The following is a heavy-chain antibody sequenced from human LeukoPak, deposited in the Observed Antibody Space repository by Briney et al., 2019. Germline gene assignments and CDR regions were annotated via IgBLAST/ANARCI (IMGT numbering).Heavy chain of an antibody. Sequence: SETLSLTCTVYGGSFSGYYWSWIRHPPGKGLEWIGEINHSESPNSNPPLKRPIPITVDTSKNQVSLNLISVTTPDTAVYYCARPSLYCGGDCYSDAFDICGKGTTVTVSS. CDR1: GGSFSGYY. D-gene: IGHD2-21*02. CDR2: INHSESP. J-gene: IGHJ3*02. V-gene: IGHV4-34*01. CDR3: ARPSLYCGGDCYSDAFDI.